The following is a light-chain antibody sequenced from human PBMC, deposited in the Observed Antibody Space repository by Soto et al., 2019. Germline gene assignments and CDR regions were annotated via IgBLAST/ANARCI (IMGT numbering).Light chain of an antibody. CDR3: SSYAGSNNFV. J-gene: IGLJ1*01. Sequence: QSALTQPASVSGSPGQSITISCTGTSSDVGGYNYVSWYQQHPGKAPKFLLYEVSERPSGVPDRFSGSKSSNTASLTVSGLQAEDEADYYCSSYAGSNNFVFGTGTKVTVL. CDR2: EVS. V-gene: IGLV2-8*01. CDR1: SSDVGGYNY.